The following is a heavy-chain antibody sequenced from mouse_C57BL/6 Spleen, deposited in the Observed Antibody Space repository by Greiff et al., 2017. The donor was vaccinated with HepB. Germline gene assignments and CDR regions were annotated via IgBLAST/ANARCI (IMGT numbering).Heavy chain of an antibody. J-gene: IGHJ4*01. D-gene: IGHD4-1*01. CDR2: IYPRDGST. CDR3: ARRGWDDAMDY. Sequence: VQLQQSGPELVKPGASVKLSCKASGYTFTSYDINWVKQRPGQGLEWIGWIYPRDGSTKYNEKFKGKATLTVDTSSSTAYMELHSLSSEDSAVYFCARRGWDDAMDYWGQGTSVTVSS. CDR1: GYTFTSYD. V-gene: IGHV1-85*01.